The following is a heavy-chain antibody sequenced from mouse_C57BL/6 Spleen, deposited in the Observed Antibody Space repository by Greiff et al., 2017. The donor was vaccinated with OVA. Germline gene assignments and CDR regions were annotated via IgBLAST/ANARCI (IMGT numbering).Heavy chain of an antibody. V-gene: IGHV5-9*01. CDR2: ISGGGGNT. Sequence: EVMLVESGGGLVKPGGSLKLSCAASGFTFSSYTMSWVRQTPEKRLEWVATISGGGGNTYYPDSVKGRFTISRDNAKNTLYLQMSSLRSEDTAVYYCARHGYGPFDYWGQGTTLTVSS. CDR3: ARHGYGPFDY. CDR1: GFTFSSYT. D-gene: IGHD1-1*01. J-gene: IGHJ2*01.